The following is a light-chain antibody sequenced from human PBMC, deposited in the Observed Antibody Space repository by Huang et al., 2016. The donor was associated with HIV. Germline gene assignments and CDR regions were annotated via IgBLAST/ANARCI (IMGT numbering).Light chain of an antibody. Sequence: DIQMTQSPSSLSASVGDRVTITCRASQSITTSFNWYQQKPGKAPKLLFYAASSLQSGDPSRFSGSGSGTDFTLTITSLQPEDFATYYCQQTYSTPPLTFGGGTKVEI. V-gene: IGKV1-39*01. CDR3: QQTYSTPPLT. CDR1: QSITTS. J-gene: IGKJ4*01. CDR2: AAS.